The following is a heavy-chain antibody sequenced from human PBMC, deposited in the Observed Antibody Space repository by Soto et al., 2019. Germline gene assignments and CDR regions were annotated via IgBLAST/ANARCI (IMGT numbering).Heavy chain of an antibody. Sequence: EVQLLESGGGLVQPGGSLRLSCAASGFSFSTYAMNWVRQAPGKGLEWVSLISGRGGNTHYADSVKGRFTVSRDNSKNTMYLQMNSLRAEATAVYYCAKDLGATRYDGMDLWGQGTSVTVSS. CDR1: GFSFSTYA. D-gene: IGHD1-26*01. J-gene: IGHJ6*02. CDR2: ISGRGGNT. CDR3: AKDLGATRYDGMDL. V-gene: IGHV3-23*01.